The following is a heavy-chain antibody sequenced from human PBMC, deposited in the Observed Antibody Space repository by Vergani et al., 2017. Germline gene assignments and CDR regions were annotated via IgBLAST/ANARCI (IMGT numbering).Heavy chain of an antibody. CDR1: GGSISSGGYY. Sequence: QVQLQESGPGLVKPSQTLSLPCTVSGGSISSGGYYWSWIRQHPGKGLEWVGYIYYSGSTYYNPYLKSRVTISVDTSKNQFSLKLSSVTAADTAVYYCARDSSGWYYFDYWGQGTLVTVSS. CDR3: ARDSSGWYYFDY. CDR2: IYYSGST. V-gene: IGHV4-31*03. D-gene: IGHD6-19*01. J-gene: IGHJ4*02.